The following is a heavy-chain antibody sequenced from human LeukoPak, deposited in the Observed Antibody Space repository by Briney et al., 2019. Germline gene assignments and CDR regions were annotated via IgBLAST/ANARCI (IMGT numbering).Heavy chain of an antibody. CDR1: GGSISSGDYY. CDR3: ARGDYAKWFDP. D-gene: IGHD4-17*01. J-gene: IGHJ5*02. V-gene: IGHV4-30-4*01. CDR2: IFNSGST. Sequence: PSETLSLTCTVSGGSISSGDYYWSWIRQPPGKGLEWVGYIFNSGSTYYNPSLKSRVTISVDTSSNQFSLKLSSVTAADTAVYYCARGDYAKWFDPWGQGTLVTVSS.